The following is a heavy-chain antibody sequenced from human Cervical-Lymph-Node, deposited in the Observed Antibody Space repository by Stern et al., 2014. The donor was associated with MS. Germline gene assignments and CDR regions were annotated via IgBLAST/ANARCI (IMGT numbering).Heavy chain of an antibody. V-gene: IGHV4-59*01. CDR1: GGSITNYY. Sequence: QVQLXXXGPGLVKPSETLSLTCTVSGGSITNYYWSWIRQPPGKGLEWIGYIYYSGXTNYNPSLKSRVTISVDTSKNQFSLKLSSVTAADTAVYYCARDXXXFFLWGQGTLVTVSS. CDR3: ARDXXXFFL. J-gene: IGHJ4*01. CDR2: IYYSGXT. D-gene: IGHD2/OR15-2a*01.